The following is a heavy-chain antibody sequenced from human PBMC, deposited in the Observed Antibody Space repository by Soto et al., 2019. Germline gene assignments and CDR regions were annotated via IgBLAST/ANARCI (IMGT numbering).Heavy chain of an antibody. D-gene: IGHD3-22*01. J-gene: IGHJ4*02. Sequence: PGESLKLSCKGSGYSFTSYWISWVRQMPGKGLEWMGRIDPSDSYTNYSPSFQGHVTISADKSISTAYLQWSSLKASDTAMYYCARVSPHYYYDSSGYRYWGQGTLVTVSS. CDR3: ARVSPHYYYDSSGYRY. CDR1: GYSFTSYW. CDR2: IDPSDSYT. V-gene: IGHV5-10-1*01.